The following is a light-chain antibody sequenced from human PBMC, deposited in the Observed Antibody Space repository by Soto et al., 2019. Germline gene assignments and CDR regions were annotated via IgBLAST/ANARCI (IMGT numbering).Light chain of an antibody. V-gene: IGKV1-39*01. Sequence: DVQMTQSPYSLSASVGDRVTITCRASQSISSYLNWYQQKPGKAPELLIYAASSLQSGVPSRFSGSGSGTDFPLTISSLQPEDFATYSCPQSYPPPLTFGGGPKVEIK. CDR3: PQSYPPPLT. J-gene: IGKJ4*01. CDR1: QSISSY. CDR2: AAS.